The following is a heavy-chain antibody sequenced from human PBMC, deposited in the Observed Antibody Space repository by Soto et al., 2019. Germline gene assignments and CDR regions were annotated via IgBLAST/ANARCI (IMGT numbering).Heavy chain of an antibody. D-gene: IGHD6-13*01. CDR1: GGSISSYY. V-gene: IGHV4-59*08. CDR2: IYDSGTT. CDR3: ARQRDRSSSWYFHS. Sequence: QVQLQESGPGLVKPSETLSLTCSVSGGSISSYYWGWFRQPPGKGLEWIGYIYDSGTTNPNPSLARRVTISVDTSKNQVSLILSFVPAAGTAVYYCARQRDRSSSWYFHSWGQGTLVTISS. J-gene: IGHJ4*02.